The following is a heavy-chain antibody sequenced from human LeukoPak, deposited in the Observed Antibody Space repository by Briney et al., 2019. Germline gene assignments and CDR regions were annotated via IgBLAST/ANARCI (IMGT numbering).Heavy chain of an antibody. CDR3: ARGLHYYYDSSGYYFDY. J-gene: IGHJ4*02. D-gene: IGHD3-22*01. V-gene: IGHV3-30-3*01. CDR2: ISYDGSNK. Sequence: PGGSLRLSCAASGYTFNSYSMRWVRQAPGKGLEGVAVISYDGSNKHYGDSVKGPFTISRDNSKNTLYLELSSLRAQDTAGFYCARGLHYYYDSSGYYFDYWGQGTLVTVSS. CDR1: GYTFNSYS.